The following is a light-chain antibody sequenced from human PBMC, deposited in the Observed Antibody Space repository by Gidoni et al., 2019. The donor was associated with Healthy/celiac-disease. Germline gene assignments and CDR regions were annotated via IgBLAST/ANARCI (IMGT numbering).Light chain of an antibody. V-gene: IGKV1-39*01. J-gene: IGKJ4*01. CDR2: AAS. CDR3: QQSYSNLLT. Sequence: DIQMTQSPSSLSASVGDRVTITCRASQSISSYLNWYQQKPGKAPKLLIYAASSLQSGVPSRFSGSGYGTDFTLTISSLQPEDFATYYCQQSYSNLLTFGGGTKVEIK. CDR1: QSISSY.